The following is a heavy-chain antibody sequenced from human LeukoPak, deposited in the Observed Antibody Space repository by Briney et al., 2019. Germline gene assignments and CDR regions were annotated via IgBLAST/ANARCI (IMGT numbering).Heavy chain of an antibody. J-gene: IGHJ5*01. CDR3: VRHDGRGGATMGAFDS. D-gene: IGHD5-12*01. CDR1: AASTRSSSHH. V-gene: IGHV4-39*01. Sequence: PSETLSLTCTISAASTRSSSHHWGWIRHSPGKGLEWIGNIYYGQTIYYNPSLNSRVTISVVTSKDQFTLQLNSVTAADTAVYYCVRHDGRGGATMGAFDSWGQGSLVIVSS. CDR2: IYYGQTI.